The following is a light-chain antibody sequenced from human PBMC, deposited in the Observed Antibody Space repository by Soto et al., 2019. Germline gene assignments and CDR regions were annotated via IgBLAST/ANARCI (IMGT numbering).Light chain of an antibody. CDR2: EGS. Sequence: QSVLTQPASVSGSPGQSITISCTGTSSDIGSYNLVSWYQQHPGKAPKLIIYEGSKRPSGVSNRFSGSKSGNTASLTISGLQAEDEADYYCCSYAGSSTFRVVFGGGTQLTVL. J-gene: IGLJ2*01. V-gene: IGLV2-23*01. CDR1: SSDIGSYNL. CDR3: CSYAGSSTFRVV.